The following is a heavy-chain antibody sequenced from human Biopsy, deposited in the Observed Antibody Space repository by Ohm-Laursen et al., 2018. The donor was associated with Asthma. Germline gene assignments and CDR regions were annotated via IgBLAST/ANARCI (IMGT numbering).Heavy chain of an antibody. CDR2: ISYTGSA. Sequence: GTLSLTCTVSGGSMSSSSYYWGWIRQPPGKGLEWMGSISYTGSAYHNPSLKSRVTISVDTSKNQFSLKLGSVTAADTAVYYCAMSPTRGPEVWEAFAFDIWGQGTMVTVSS. V-gene: IGHV4-39*01. CDR3: AMSPTRGPEVWEAFAFDI. D-gene: IGHD3-16*01. J-gene: IGHJ3*02. CDR1: GGSMSSSSYY.